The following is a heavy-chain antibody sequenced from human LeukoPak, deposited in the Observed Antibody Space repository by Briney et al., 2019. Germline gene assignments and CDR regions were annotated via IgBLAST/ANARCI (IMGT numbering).Heavy chain of an antibody. CDR2: IYSGGST. Sequence: PGGFLRLSCAASGFTVSSNYMSWVRQAPGKGLEWVSVIYSGGSTYYADSVKGRFTISRDNSKNTLYLQMNSLRAEDTAVYYCARQYNWNDRYFDYWGQGTLVTVSS. CDR1: GFTVSSNY. CDR3: ARQYNWNDRYFDY. D-gene: IGHD1-1*01. V-gene: IGHV3-53*01. J-gene: IGHJ4*02.